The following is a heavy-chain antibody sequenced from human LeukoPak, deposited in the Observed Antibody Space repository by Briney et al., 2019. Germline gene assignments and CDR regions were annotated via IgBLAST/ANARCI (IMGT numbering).Heavy chain of an antibody. V-gene: IGHV1-8*01. CDR1: GYTFTSYD. Sequence: ASVRVSGKASGYTFTSYDINWVRQATGQGREWRGWMNPKRGNTGYAQKFKGRVTMTRNTSISTSYMELSSLRSEDTAVYYCARGRGYSGYDYGGGMNWGQGTLVTVSS. CDR2: MNPKRGNT. D-gene: IGHD5-12*01. CDR3: ARGRGYSGYDYGGGMN. J-gene: IGHJ4*02.